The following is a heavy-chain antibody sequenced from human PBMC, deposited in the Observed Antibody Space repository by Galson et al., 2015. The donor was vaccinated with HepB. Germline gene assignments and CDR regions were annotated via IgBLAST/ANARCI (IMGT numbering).Heavy chain of an antibody. Sequence: SVKVSCKASGGPFSSYAISWVRQAPGQGLEWMGGIFRIFGTPKYAQKFQGRVTVTADESTTTAYMELSSLRSEDSALYYCAITSRAYNGNYWFDSWGQGTLVTVSS. CDR2: IFRIFGTP. CDR3: AITSRAYNGNYWFDS. D-gene: IGHD5-24*01. CDR1: GGPFSSYA. V-gene: IGHV1-69*13. J-gene: IGHJ5*01.